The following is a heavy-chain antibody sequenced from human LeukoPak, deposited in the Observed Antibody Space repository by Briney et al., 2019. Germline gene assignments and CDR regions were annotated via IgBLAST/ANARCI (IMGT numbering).Heavy chain of an antibody. V-gene: IGHV1-46*01. CDR2: INPSGGST. CDR3: ARDISSTHPIVSIGYYFDY. CDR1: GYTFTSYY. J-gene: IGHJ4*02. D-gene: IGHD3-22*01. Sequence: ASVKVSCKASGYTFTSYYMHWVRQAPGQGLEWMGIINPSGGSTSYAQKFQGRVTMTRDTSTSTVYMELSSLRSEDTAVYYCARDISSTHPIVSIGYYFDYWGQGTLVTVSS.